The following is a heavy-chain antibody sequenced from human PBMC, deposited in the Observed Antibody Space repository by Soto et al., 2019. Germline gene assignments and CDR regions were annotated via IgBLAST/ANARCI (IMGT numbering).Heavy chain of an antibody. CDR2: TYYRSKWYN. Sequence: SQTLSLTCAISGDSVSSNSAAWNWIRQSPSRGLEWLGRTYYRSKWYNDYAVSVKSRITINPDTSKNQFSLQLNSVTPEDTAVYYCAREGYWSSTSCSYAEYFQHWGQGTLVTVSS. CDR3: AREGYWSSTSCSYAEYFQH. CDR1: GDSVSSNSAA. V-gene: IGHV6-1*01. J-gene: IGHJ1*01. D-gene: IGHD2-2*01.